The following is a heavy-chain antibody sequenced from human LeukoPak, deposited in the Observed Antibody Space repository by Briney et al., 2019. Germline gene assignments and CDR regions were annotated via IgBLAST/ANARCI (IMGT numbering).Heavy chain of an antibody. V-gene: IGHV3-30*18. CDR1: GFTFSSYG. CDR3: AKDRGLYSSGWYGGIDY. Sequence: GGSLRLSCAASGFTFSSYGMHWVRQAPGKGLEWVAVISYDGSNKYYADSVKGRFTISRDNSKNTLYLQMNSLRAEDTAVYYCAKDRGLYSSGWYGGIDYWGQGTLVTVSS. CDR2: ISYDGSNK. J-gene: IGHJ4*02. D-gene: IGHD6-13*01.